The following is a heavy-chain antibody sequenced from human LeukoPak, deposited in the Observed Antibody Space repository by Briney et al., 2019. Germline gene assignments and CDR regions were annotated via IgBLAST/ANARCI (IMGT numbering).Heavy chain of an antibody. D-gene: IGHD3-22*01. CDR1: GFTFSSYW. CDR3: AKPYYYDSSGYPKEYFQH. V-gene: IGHV3-23*01. J-gene: IGHJ1*01. CDR2: ISGSGGST. Sequence: GGSLRLSCAASGFTFSSYWMSWVRQAPGKGLEWVSAISGSGGSTYYADSVKGRFTISRDNSKNTLYLQMNSLRAEDTAVYYCAKPYYYDSSGYPKEYFQHWGQGTLVTVSS.